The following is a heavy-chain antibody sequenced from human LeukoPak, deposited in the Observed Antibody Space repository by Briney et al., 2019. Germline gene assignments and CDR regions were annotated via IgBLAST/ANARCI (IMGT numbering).Heavy chain of an antibody. CDR1: GGSISSYY. CDR3: ARAYYFDSSGYPVFDY. Sequence: SETLSLTCTVSGGSISSYYWSWIRQPPGKGLEWIGYIYYSGNTKYNPSLKSRVTITADAYDNQFSLKLRSVTAADTAVYYCARAYYFDSSGYPVFDYWGRGTLVTVSS. J-gene: IGHJ4*02. CDR2: IYYSGNT. D-gene: IGHD3-22*01. V-gene: IGHV4-59*01.